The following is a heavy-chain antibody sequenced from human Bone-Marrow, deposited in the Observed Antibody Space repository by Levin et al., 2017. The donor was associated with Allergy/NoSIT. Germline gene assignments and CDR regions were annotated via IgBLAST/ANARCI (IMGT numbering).Heavy chain of an antibody. Sequence: SQTLSLTCDVSGDSLSSSKYYWAWVRQPPGKGLEWIGSIYNNGATHYRAPLKNRVTISVDTSKNQSFLRLTSVTVAGTAVFYCGRHWGLCRGATCCSHWFGPWGQGLLVNVSS. CDR2: IYNNGAT. V-gene: IGHV4-39*01. CDR3: GRHWGLCRGATCCSHWFGP. CDR1: GDSLSSSKYY. J-gene: IGHJ5*02. D-gene: IGHD7-27*01.